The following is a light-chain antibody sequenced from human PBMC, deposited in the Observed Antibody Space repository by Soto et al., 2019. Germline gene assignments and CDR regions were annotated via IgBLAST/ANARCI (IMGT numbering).Light chain of an antibody. CDR1: QSVSSY. CDR3: QQRSNWPLT. Sequence: ELVLTQSPATLSLSPGERATLSCRASQSVSSYLAWCQQKPGQAPRLLIYDASNRATGIPARFSGSGSGTDFTLTISSLEPEDFAVYYCQQRSNWPLTFGGGTKVDIK. V-gene: IGKV3-11*01. CDR2: DAS. J-gene: IGKJ4*01.